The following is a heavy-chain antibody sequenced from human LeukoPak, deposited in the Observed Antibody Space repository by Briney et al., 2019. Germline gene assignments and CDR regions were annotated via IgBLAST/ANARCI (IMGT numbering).Heavy chain of an antibody. CDR2: FDHEDGET. Sequence: GASVKVSCKVSGYTLTELSMHWVRQAPGKGLEWMGGFDHEDGETIYAQKFQGRVTMTEDTSTDTAYMELSSLRSEDTAVYYCATLPPMVRGDWFDPWGQGTLVTVSS. D-gene: IGHD3-10*01. J-gene: IGHJ5*02. V-gene: IGHV1-24*01. CDR1: GYTLTELS. CDR3: ATLPPMVRGDWFDP.